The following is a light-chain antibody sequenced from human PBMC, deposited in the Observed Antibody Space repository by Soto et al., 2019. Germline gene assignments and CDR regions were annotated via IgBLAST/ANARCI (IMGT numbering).Light chain of an antibody. J-gene: IGKJ1*01. Sequence: DTQMAQSPSTLSASVGDRVTITCRASQSISTWLAWYQQKPGKALKLLIYDASTLRSGVPSRFSGSGSGTEFTLTISSLQPDDFATYYCQQYSSYSWMFGQGTKVEF. CDR2: DAS. CDR1: QSISTW. V-gene: IGKV1-5*01. CDR3: QQYSSYSWM.